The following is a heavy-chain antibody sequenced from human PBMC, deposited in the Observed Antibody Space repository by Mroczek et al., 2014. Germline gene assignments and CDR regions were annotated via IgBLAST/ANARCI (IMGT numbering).Heavy chain of an antibody. Sequence: QVQLLETGGGVVQPGRSLRLSCAASGFTFSSYGMHWVRQAPGKGLEWVAVISYDGSNKYYADSVKGRFTISRDNSKNTLYLQMNSLRAEDTAVYYCARVVAARDYYYGMDVWGQGTTVTVSS. CDR2: ISYDGSNK. CDR1: GFTFSSYG. D-gene: IGHD2-15*01. J-gene: IGHJ6*02. V-gene: IGHV3-30*03. CDR3: ARVVAARDYYYGMDV.